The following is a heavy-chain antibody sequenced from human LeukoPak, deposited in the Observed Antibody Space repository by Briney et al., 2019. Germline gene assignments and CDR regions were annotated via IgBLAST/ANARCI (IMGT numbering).Heavy chain of an antibody. D-gene: IGHD1-26*01. CDR3: ARSGGNYYSI. CDR1: EYSFTNYW. Sequence: GESLKISCKGSEYSFTNYWIGWVRQMPGKGLEWMGIIYPGDSDTKYSPSFQGQVTISADKSTSTANLQWSSLKASDTAMYYCARSGGNYYSIWGQGTMVTVSS. CDR2: IYPGDSDT. V-gene: IGHV5-51*01. J-gene: IGHJ3*02.